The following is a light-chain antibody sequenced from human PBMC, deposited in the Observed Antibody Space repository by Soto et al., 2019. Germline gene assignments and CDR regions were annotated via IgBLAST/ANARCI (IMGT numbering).Light chain of an antibody. J-gene: IGLJ3*02. CDR2: TDT. Sequence: QSVLTQPPSASGTPGQRVTLSCSGSSSNIGNNYVYWYQQIPGTAPKLLIYTDTHRPSGVPDRFSGSKSGTSASLAISGLRSEDEADDYCAAWDDRLSGPVFGGGTKLTVL. V-gene: IGLV1-47*02. CDR3: AAWDDRLSGPV. CDR1: SSNIGNNY.